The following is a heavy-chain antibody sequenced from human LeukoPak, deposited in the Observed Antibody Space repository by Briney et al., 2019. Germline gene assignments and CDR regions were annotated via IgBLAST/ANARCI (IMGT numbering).Heavy chain of an antibody. CDR1: GDSFSGYY. CDR3: ARVITHCSSTSCYGVDY. D-gene: IGHD2-2*01. J-gene: IGHJ4*02. CDR2: INHRGTT. Sequence: PSETLSLTCAVYGDSFSGYYWSWIRQPPGKGLEWIAEINHRGTTHYNPSLKSRVNISADTSKNQFSLKLSSVTAADTAVYFCARVITHCSSTSCYGVDYWGQGTLVTVSS. V-gene: IGHV4-34*01.